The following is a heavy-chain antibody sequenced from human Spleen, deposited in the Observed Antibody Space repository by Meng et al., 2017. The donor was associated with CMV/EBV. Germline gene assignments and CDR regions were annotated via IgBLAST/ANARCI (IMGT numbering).Heavy chain of an antibody. CDR2: IRYDEKTK. CDR3: GNDLPRDCYPLCYYFFHGLDV. CDR1: GINFRIYG. V-gene: IGHV3-30*02. D-gene: IGHD2-21*01. J-gene: IGHJ6*02. Sequence: GGSLRLSCAASGINFRIYGMHWVRHLPGKGLEWVAFIRYDEKTKYYAASVKGRFTISTDNSKNTLYLQRNSLRAEDTAEYYCGNDLPRDCYPLCYYFFHGLDVWGQGTTVTVSS.